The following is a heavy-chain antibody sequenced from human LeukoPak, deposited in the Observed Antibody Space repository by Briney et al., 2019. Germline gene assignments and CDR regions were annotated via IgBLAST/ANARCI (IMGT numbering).Heavy chain of an antibody. D-gene: IGHD6-19*01. Sequence: GGSLRLSCAASGFTFSHYAMSWVRQAPGKGLEWVSIITFDGGNTYYSSVKGRFTISRDNSKNTLYLQMSSLGAEDTAVYYCARESERSGWYDYWGQGTLVTVSS. V-gene: IGHV3-23*01. CDR1: GFTFSHYA. CDR3: ARESERSGWYDY. J-gene: IGHJ4*02. CDR2: ITFDGGNT.